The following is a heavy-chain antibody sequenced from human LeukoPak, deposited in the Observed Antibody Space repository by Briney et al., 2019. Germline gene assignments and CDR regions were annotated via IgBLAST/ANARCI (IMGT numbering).Heavy chain of an antibody. CDR1: GGSISGYY. V-gene: IGHV4-34*01. J-gene: IGHJ4*02. CDR3: ARGLAGWRPAIYFDY. D-gene: IGHD2-2*01. CDR2: INHSGST. Sequence: SETLSLTCTVSGGSISGYYWSWIRQPPGKGLEWIGEINHSGSTNYNPSLKSRVTISVDTSKNQFSLKLSSVTAADTAVYYCARGLAGWRPAIYFDYWGQGTLVTVSS.